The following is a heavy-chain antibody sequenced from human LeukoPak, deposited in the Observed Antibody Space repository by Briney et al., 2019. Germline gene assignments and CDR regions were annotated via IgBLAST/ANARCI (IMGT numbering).Heavy chain of an antibody. J-gene: IGHJ4*02. CDR3: ATGYNYYDSSGYPFDY. V-gene: IGHV4-39*07. CDR2: IYYSGST. Sequence: TSETLSLTCTVSGGSISSSSYYWGWIRQPPRKGLEWIGSIYYSGSTYYNPSLKSRVTISVDTSKNQFSLKLSSVTAADTAVYYCATGYNYYDSSGYPFDYWGQGTLVTVSS. D-gene: IGHD3-22*01. CDR1: GGSISSSSYY.